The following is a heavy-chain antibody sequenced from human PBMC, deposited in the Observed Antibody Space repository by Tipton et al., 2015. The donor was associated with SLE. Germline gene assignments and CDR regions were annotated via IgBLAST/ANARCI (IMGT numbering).Heavy chain of an antibody. CDR1: GFTFSSSG. D-gene: IGHD1-26*01. J-gene: IGHJ4*02. CDR2: IGVSASNT. Sequence: SLRLSCAASGFTFSSSGMTWVRQAPGKGLEWVSAIGVSASNTDYADSVKGRFTISRDNSKNTLYLQMNSLRAEDTAVYYCARGQWELKALDYWGQGTLVTVSS. CDR3: ARGQWELKALDY. V-gene: IGHV3-23*01.